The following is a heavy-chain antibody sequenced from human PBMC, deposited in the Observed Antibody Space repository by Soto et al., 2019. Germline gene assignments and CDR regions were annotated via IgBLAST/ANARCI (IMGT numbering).Heavy chain of an antibody. CDR2: INPKSGGT. J-gene: IGHJ6*02. CDR3: ARGDSTDCSNGVCSFFYNHDMDV. D-gene: IGHD2-8*01. CDR1: GDSFTDYH. Sequence: ASVNVSCKASGDSFTDYHIHCVRQAPGQGLEWLGRINPKSGGTSTAQKFQGWVTMTTDTSISTASMELTRLTSDDTAIYYCARGDSTDCSNGVCSFFYNHDMDVWGQGTTVTVSS. V-gene: IGHV1-2*04.